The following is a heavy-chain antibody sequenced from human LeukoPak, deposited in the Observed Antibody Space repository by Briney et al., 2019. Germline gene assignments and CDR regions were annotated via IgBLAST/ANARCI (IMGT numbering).Heavy chain of an antibody. J-gene: IGHJ4*02. CDR3: AKELWSTVTTRSVAGPVFDY. CDR2: ISRNSGSI. V-gene: IGHV3-9*01. CDR1: GYTFDDYA. Sequence: GGSLRLSCAASGYTFDDYAMHWVRQAPGKGLEWVSGISRNSGSIGYADSVKGRFTISRDNAKNSLYLQMNSLRAEDTALYYCAKELWSTVTTRSVAGPVFDYWGQGTLVTVSS. D-gene: IGHD4-17*01.